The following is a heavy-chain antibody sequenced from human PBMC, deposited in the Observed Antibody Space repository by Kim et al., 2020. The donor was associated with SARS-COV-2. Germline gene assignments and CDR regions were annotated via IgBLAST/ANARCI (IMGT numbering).Heavy chain of an antibody. CDR2: INHSGST. CDR3: ARGDPITMVRGIYFDY. D-gene: IGHD3-10*01. V-gene: IGHV4-34*01. CDR1: GGSFSGYY. Sequence: SETLSLTCAVYGGSFSGYYWSWIRQPPGKGLEWIGEINHSGSTNYNPSLKSRVTISVDTSKNQFSLKLSSVTAADTAVYYCARGDPITMVRGIYFDYWGQGTLVTVSS. J-gene: IGHJ4*02.